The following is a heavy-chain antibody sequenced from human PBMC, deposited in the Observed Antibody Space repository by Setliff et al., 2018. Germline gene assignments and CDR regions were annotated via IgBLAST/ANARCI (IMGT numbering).Heavy chain of an antibody. V-gene: IGHV3-21*01. CDR1: GFTFSSYT. CDR2: IDSSSTWI. Sequence: GGSLRLSCAASGFTFSSYTMNWVRQAPGQGLEWVSSIDSSSTWIYYADSVKGRFTISRDNAKNSLYLQMNSLRAEDTATYYCARARPGLAVTGPPYYFDYWGQGVLVTVSS. J-gene: IGHJ4*02. CDR3: ARARPGLAVTGPPYYFDY. D-gene: IGHD6-19*01.